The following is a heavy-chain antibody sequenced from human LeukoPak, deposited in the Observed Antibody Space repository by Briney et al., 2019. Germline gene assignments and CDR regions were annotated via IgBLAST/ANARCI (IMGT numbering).Heavy chain of an antibody. CDR3: ARDCSSSCSPYYGMDV. CDR2: IHSGGTT. Sequence: GGSLRLSCVASGFTFSNYWMHWVRQAPGKGLEWVSIIHSGGTTNYVDSVKGRFTISRDNSRNTLYLQMNSLRAEDTAVYYCARDCSSSCSPYYGMDVWGQGTTVTVSS. V-gene: IGHV3-53*01. J-gene: IGHJ6*02. D-gene: IGHD2-2*01. CDR1: GFTFSNYW.